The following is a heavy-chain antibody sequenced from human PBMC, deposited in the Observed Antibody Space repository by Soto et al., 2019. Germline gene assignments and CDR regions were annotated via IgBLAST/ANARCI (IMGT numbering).Heavy chain of an antibody. CDR2: VTTGNGNT. CDR1: EYTFINYP. CDR3: ARAGYCTRSSCSHDFDC. V-gene: IGHV1-3*04. J-gene: IGHJ4*02. D-gene: IGHD2-2*01. Sequence: ASVKVSCKASEYTFINYPMHWVRHAPGQRLEWMGWVTTGNGNTKYSQKFQGRVTITRDTSARTACMELSSLRSEDTAVYYCARAGYCTRSSCSHDFDCWGQGTLVTVSS.